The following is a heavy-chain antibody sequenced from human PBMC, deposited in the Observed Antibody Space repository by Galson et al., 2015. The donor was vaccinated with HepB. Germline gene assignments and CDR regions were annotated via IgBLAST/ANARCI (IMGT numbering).Heavy chain of an antibody. J-gene: IGHJ4*02. D-gene: IGHD6-13*01. V-gene: IGHV4-39*01. Sequence: SETLSLTCTVSGGSISSSSYYWGWIRQPPGKGLEWIGSIYYSGSTYYNPSLKSRVTISVDTSKNQFSLKLNSVTAADTAVYYCARLSSSWGYFDYWGQGTLVTVSS. CDR1: GGSISSSSYY. CDR2: IYYSGST. CDR3: ARLSSSWGYFDY.